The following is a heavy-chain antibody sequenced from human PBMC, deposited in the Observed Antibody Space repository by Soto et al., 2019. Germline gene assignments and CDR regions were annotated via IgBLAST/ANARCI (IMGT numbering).Heavy chain of an antibody. CDR3: ARDPNLLIPYGMDV. CDR2: IWYDGSNK. Sequence: HPGGSLRLSCAASGFTFSSYGMHWVRQAPGKGLEWVAVIWYDGSNKYYADSVKGRFTISRDNSKNTLYLQMNSLRAEDTAVYYCARDPNLLIPYGMDVWGQGTTVTV. D-gene: IGHD1-1*01. V-gene: IGHV3-33*01. J-gene: IGHJ6*02. CDR1: GFTFSSYG.